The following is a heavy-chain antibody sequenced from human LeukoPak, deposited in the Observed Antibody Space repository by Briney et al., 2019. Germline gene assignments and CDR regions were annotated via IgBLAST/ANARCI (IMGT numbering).Heavy chain of an antibody. Sequence: GGSLRLSCAASGFTFSSYAMSWVRQAPGRGLEWVSAISSSGGSTYYADSVKGRFTISRDSSKNTLYLQMNNLRADDTAVYYCAKATEYNWNDGSGREFDFWGQGTPVTVSS. CDR3: AKATEYNWNDGSGREFDF. CDR1: GFTFSSYA. D-gene: IGHD1-1*01. CDR2: ISSSGGST. V-gene: IGHV3-23*01. J-gene: IGHJ4*02.